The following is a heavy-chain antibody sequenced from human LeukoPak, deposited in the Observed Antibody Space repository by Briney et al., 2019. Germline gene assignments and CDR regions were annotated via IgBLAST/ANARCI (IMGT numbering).Heavy chain of an antibody. V-gene: IGHV1-2*02. CDR2: INPNSGGT. CDR3: ARGPARGVIKTDY. J-gene: IGHJ4*02. D-gene: IGHD3-10*01. Sequence: ASVKVSCKASGYTFTGYYIHWVRQAPGQGLEWMGWINPNSGGTNYAQKFQGRVTMTRDTSISTAYMELSRLRSDDTAVYYCARGPARGVIKTDYWGQGTLVTVSS. CDR1: GYTFTGYY.